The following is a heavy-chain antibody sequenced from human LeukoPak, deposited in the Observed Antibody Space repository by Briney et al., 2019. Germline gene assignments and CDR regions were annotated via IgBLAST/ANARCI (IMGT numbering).Heavy chain of an antibody. J-gene: IGHJ4*02. V-gene: IGHV3-9*01. D-gene: IGHD3-22*01. Sequence: GGSLRLSCAASGFTFDDYAMHWVRQAPGKGLEWVSGISWNSGSIGYADSVKGRFTISRDNAKNSLYLQMNSLRAEDTAVYYCAKDRDHSGYQSEGFDYWGQGTLVTVSS. CDR1: GFTFDDYA. CDR2: ISWNSGSI. CDR3: AKDRDHSGYQSEGFDY.